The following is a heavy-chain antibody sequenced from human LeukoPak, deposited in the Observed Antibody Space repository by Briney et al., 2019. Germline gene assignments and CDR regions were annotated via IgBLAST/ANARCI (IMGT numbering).Heavy chain of an antibody. Sequence: PGGTLRLSCAASEFTFSSYWMKWVRQAPGKGLEWVDSIKEDGSDKYYVDSVKGRFCISRDNAKNSLFLQMNSLRTEATAVYYWARGGHFNFDYWGQGTLVIVSS. CDR3: ARGGHFNFDY. D-gene: IGHD5-12*01. V-gene: IGHV3-7*01. J-gene: IGHJ4*02. CDR2: IKEDGSDK. CDR1: EFTFSSYW.